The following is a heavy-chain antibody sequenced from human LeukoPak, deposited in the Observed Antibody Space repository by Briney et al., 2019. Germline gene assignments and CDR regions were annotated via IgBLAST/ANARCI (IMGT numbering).Heavy chain of an antibody. CDR2: ISTSATTI. V-gene: IGHV3-11*01. D-gene: IGHD3-16*02. CDR3: ARGHQQLSYAFDI. J-gene: IGHJ3*02. CDR1: GFTFSDFY. Sequence: GGSLRLSCAASGFTFSDFYMSWIRQAPGKGLEWISYISTSATTIYYADSVKGRFTISRDNAKNSLYLQKNSLRAEDTALYYCARGHQQLSYAFDIWGQGTMVAVSS.